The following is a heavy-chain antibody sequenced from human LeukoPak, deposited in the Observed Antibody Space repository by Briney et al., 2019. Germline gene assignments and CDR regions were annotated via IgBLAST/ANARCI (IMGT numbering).Heavy chain of an antibody. CDR3: ARDLDDFWSGATDY. Sequence: PSETLSLTCTVSGGSISSSSYYWGWIRQPPGKGLEWIGSIYYSGSTYYNPSLKSRVTISVDTSKNQFSLKLSSVTAADTAVYYCARDLDDFWSGATDYWGQGTLVTVSS. V-gene: IGHV4-39*07. CDR2: IYYSGST. J-gene: IGHJ4*02. D-gene: IGHD3-3*01. CDR1: GGSISSSSYY.